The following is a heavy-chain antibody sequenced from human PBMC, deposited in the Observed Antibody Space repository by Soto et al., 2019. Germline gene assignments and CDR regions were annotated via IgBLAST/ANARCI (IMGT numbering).Heavy chain of an antibody. Sequence: SGPTLVNPTQTLTLTCTLSGFSLTTRSMCVSWIRQSPGKALEWLALIDWDGDTYYSTSLKTRLTISRDTSTNQVVLTMTNLDPADTATDLCARILNYDLWTGYFFFVW. V-gene: IGHV2-70*01. D-gene: IGHD3-3*01. CDR2: IDWDGDT. J-gene: IGHJ3*01. CDR3: ARILNYDLWTGYFFFV. CDR1: GFSLTTRSMC.